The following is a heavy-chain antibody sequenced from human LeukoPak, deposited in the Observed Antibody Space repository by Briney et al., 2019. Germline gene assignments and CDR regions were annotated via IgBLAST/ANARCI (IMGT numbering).Heavy chain of an antibody. J-gene: IGHJ4*02. Sequence: PGRSLRLSCAASGFTFDDYGMHWVRHAPGKGLEWVSGISWNSGSIGYADSVKGRFTISRDNAKNSLYLQMNSLRAEDTALYYCAKDIRGYGFYWGQGTLVTVSS. CDR2: ISWNSGSI. CDR1: GFTFDDYG. D-gene: IGHD3-10*01. V-gene: IGHV3-9*01. CDR3: AKDIRGYGFY.